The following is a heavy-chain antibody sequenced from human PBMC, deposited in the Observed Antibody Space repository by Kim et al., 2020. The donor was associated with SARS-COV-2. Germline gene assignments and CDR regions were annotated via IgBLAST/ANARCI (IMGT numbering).Heavy chain of an antibody. Sequence: KLQGRVTMTTDTSTSTAYMELRSLRSDDTAVYYCAREYGSGSYPYNWFDPWGQGTLVTVSS. D-gene: IGHD3-10*01. J-gene: IGHJ5*02. V-gene: IGHV1-18*01. CDR3: AREYGSGSYPYNWFDP.